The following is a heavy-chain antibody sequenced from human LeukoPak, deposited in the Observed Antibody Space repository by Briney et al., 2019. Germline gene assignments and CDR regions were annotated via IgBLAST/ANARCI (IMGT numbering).Heavy chain of an antibody. J-gene: IGHJ4*02. CDR2: ISSSGSTR. CDR3: AREKASTSGTTDYDY. Sequence: GGSLRLSCAGSGFTFSSYEMNWVRQAPGKGLEWVSYISSSGSTRYYADSVKGRFTVSRDNAKNSLFLQMNSLRAGDTAVYYCAREKASTSGTTDYDYWGQGTLVTVSS. V-gene: IGHV3-48*03. D-gene: IGHD1-1*01. CDR1: GFTFSSYE.